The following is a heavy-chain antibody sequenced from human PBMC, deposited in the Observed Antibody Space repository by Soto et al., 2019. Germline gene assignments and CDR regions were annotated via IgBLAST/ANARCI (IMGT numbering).Heavy chain of an antibody. CDR1: GFIFDDFA. V-gene: IGHV3-9*01. J-gene: IGHJ4*02. CDR3: TKVGGLYDVWSCPVHFHC. Sequence: EAQLVESGGGLVQPGRSLRLSCAGSGFIFDDFAINWVRQAPGKGLEWVSGISWNSDSIGYADYVKGRFTITRDNTKNALYLLMNSLRVEDTALYSCTKVGGLYDVWSCPVHFHCWGQGTLVTVSS. CDR2: ISWNSDSI. D-gene: IGHD3-3*01.